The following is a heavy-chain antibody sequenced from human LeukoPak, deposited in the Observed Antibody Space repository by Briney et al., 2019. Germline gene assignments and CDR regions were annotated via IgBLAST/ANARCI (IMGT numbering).Heavy chain of an antibody. CDR3: ARAIRYSSGWYPPGY. D-gene: IGHD6-19*01. CDR2: INPNSGGT. V-gene: IGHV1-2*02. CDR1: GGTFSSYY. Sequence: ASVKVSCKASGGTFSSYYMHWVRQAPGQGLEWMGWINPNSGGTSYAQKFQGRVTMTRDTSISTAYMELSRLRSDDTAVYYCARAIRYSSGWYPPGYWGQGTLVTVSS. J-gene: IGHJ4*02.